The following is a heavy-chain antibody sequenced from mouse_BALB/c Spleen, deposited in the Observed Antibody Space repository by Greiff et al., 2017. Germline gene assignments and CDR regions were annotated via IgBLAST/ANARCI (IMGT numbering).Heavy chain of an antibody. Sequence: EVHLVESGGGLVKPGGSLKLSCAASGFTFSSYAMSWVRQSPDKRLEWVAEISSGGSYTYYPDTVTGRFTISRDNAKNTLYLEMSSMRSDDTAMYYWAREPYWGQGTLVTVSA. CDR2: ISSGGSYT. J-gene: IGHJ3*01. CDR1: GFTFSSYA. CDR3: AREPY. V-gene: IGHV5-9-4*01.